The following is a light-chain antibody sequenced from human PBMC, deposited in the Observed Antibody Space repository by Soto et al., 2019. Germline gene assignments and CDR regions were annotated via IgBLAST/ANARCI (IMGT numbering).Light chain of an antibody. Sequence: EIVLTQSPATLSLSPGERATLSCRASQSVSVYLAWYQQKPGQAPRLLISDASDRAAGVPVRFSGSGSGTDFTLTISSLQPDDFATYYCQQYKSYSLTFGGGTKVDI. J-gene: IGKJ4*01. CDR3: QQYKSYSLT. CDR2: DAS. V-gene: IGKV3-11*01. CDR1: QSVSVY.